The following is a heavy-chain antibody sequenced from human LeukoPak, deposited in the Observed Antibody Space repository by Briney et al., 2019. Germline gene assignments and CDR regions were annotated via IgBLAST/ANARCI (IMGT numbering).Heavy chain of an antibody. Sequence: SQTLSLTCTVSGGSINSGSYYWSWIRQPAGKGLEWIGHFYISGHTTYNPSLKSRVAISVDTSKNQFSLTLSSVTAADTAVYYCARDRHWTNDWVFDYWGQGALVTVSS. D-gene: IGHD1/OR15-1a*01. CDR2: FYISGHT. J-gene: IGHJ4*02. CDR1: GGSINSGSYY. CDR3: ARDRHWTNDWVFDY. V-gene: IGHV4-61*09.